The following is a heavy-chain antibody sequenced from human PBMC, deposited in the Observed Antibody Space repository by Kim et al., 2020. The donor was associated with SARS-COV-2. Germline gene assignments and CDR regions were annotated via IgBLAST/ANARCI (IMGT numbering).Heavy chain of an antibody. V-gene: IGHV4-59*08. CDR1: GGSISSHY. J-gene: IGHJ5*02. CDR2: IYYSGST. D-gene: IGHD3-3*01. Sequence: SETLSLTCTVSGGSISSHYWSWIRQPPGKGLEWIGYIYYSGSTNYNPSLKSRVTISVDTSKNQFSLKLSSVTAADTAGYYCARHLRNMGEGLIFGVVIIPAAFDPWGQGTLVTVSS. CDR3: ARHLRNMGEGLIFGVVIIPAAFDP.